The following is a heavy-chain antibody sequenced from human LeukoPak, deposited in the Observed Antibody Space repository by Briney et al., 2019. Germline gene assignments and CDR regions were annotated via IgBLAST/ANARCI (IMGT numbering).Heavy chain of an antibody. J-gene: IGHJ6*03. Sequence: GGSLRLSCAASGFTFSSYSMNWVRQAPGKGLEWVSYISSSSSTIYYADSVKGRFTISRDNAKNSLYLQMNSLRAEDTAVYYCARGGSGWYLSRNYYMDVWGKGTTVTVSS. CDR1: GFTFSSYS. CDR2: ISSSSSTI. D-gene: IGHD6-19*01. CDR3: ARGGSGWYLSRNYYMDV. V-gene: IGHV3-48*04.